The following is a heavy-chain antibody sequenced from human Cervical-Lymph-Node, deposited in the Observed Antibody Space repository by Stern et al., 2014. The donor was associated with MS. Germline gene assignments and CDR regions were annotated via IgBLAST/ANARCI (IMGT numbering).Heavy chain of an antibody. V-gene: IGHV7-4-1*02. CDR1: GYTFSRYA. Sequence: VQLVESGSELRKPGASVNISCKASGYTFSRYAVNWLRQVPGQGLEWMGLINNNTGNPTYARGLTGRFVFSLDTSVTTAYLQISSLKADDTAIYYCARETDTSGYYFDHWGQGVLVTVSS. CDR3: ARETDTSGYYFDH. J-gene: IGHJ4*02. CDR2: INNNTGNP. D-gene: IGHD3-22*01.